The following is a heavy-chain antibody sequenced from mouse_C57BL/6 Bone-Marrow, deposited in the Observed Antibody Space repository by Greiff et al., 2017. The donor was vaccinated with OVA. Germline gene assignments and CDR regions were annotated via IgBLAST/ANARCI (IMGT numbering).Heavy chain of an antibody. J-gene: IGHJ2*01. CDR2: IYPGDGDT. D-gene: IGHD2-4*01. CDR3: AREGGLPLDY. Sequence: LEESGAELVKPGASVKISCKASGYAFSSYWMNWVKQRPGKGLEWIGQIYPGDGDTNYNGKFKGKATLTADKSSSTAYMQLSSLTSEDSAVYCCAREGGLPLDYWGQGTTLTVSS. V-gene: IGHV1-80*01. CDR1: GYAFSSYW.